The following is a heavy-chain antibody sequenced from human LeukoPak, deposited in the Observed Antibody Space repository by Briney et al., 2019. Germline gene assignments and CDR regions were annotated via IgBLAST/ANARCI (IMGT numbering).Heavy chain of an antibody. CDR3: TFTRDGYTFIDY. CDR1: GFTFSSYS. V-gene: IGHV3-21*01. CDR2: ISSSSSYI. Sequence: GGSLRLSCAASGFTFSSYSMNWVRQAPGKGLEWVSSISSSSSYIYYADSVKGRFTISRDNAKNSLYLQMDSLRAEDTAVYYCTFTRDGYTFIDYWGQGTLVTVSS. D-gene: IGHD5-24*01. J-gene: IGHJ4*02.